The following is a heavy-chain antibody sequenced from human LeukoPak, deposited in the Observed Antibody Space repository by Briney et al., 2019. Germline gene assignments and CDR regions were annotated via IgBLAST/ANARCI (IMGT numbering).Heavy chain of an antibody. J-gene: IGHJ6*02. D-gene: IGHD2-2*01. V-gene: IGHV1-69*13. CDR2: IIPIFGTA. CDR3: ASGTLPAAIYYYYGMDV. Sequence: SVKVSCKASGGTFSSYAISWVRQAPGQGLEWMGGIIPIFGTANYAQKFQGRVTITADESTSTAYMELSSLRSEDTAVYYCASGTLPAAIYYYYGMDVWGQGTTVTVSS. CDR1: GGTFSSYA.